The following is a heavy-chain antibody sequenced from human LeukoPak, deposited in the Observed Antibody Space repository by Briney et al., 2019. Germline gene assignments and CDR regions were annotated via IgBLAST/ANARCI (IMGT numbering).Heavy chain of an antibody. CDR3: VGGRGWLPDH. D-gene: IGHD5-12*01. V-gene: IGHV3-7*04. CDR2: IKKDGSET. Sequence: PGGSLRLSCAASGLTFSTYWMNWVRQAPGKGLEWVANIKKDGSETYYVDSVKGRFTISRDNAKNSMYLQMNSLRDEDTGVYYCVGGRGWLPDHWGQGTLVTVSS. J-gene: IGHJ4*02. CDR1: GLTFSTYW.